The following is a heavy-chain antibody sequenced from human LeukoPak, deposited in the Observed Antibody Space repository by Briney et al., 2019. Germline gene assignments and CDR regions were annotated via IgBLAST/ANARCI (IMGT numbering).Heavy chain of an antibody. J-gene: IGHJ3*02. Sequence: GGSLRLSCAASGFTFSNYWMSWVRQAPGKGLEWVAHIKSDASETYYVDSVKGRFTISRDNAKNSLYLPMNSLRAEDTAVYCCARNSRYSFDIWGQGTMVTVSS. V-gene: IGHV3-7*04. D-gene: IGHD4-11*01. CDR1: GFTFSNYW. CDR2: IKSDASET. CDR3: ARNSRYSFDI.